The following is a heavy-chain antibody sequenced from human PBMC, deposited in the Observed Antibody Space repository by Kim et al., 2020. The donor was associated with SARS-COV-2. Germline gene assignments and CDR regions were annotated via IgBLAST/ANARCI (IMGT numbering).Heavy chain of an antibody. Sequence: ASVKVSCKASGCIFTTYYIHWVRQAPGQGLEWMGIINPSGDSTYYAQKFQGRVTMTRDTSTSTVYMELSSLRSEDTAVYYCASSSCSGGSCYSGLADHWGQGTLVTVSP. J-gene: IGHJ4*02. CDR3: ASSSCSGGSCYSGLADH. V-gene: IGHV1-46*01. D-gene: IGHD2-15*01. CDR1: GCIFTTYY. CDR2: INPSGDST.